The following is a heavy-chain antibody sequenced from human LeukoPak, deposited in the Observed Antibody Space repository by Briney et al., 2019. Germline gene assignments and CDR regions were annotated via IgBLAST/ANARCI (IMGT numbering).Heavy chain of an antibody. Sequence: ASVKVSCKASGYTFTSYAMNWVRQAPGQGLERMGWINTNTGNPTYAQGFTGRFVFSLDTSVSTAYLQICSLKAEDTAVYYCARGGFGEFPNWFDPWGQGTLVTVSS. CDR3: ARGGFGEFPNWFDP. J-gene: IGHJ5*02. V-gene: IGHV7-4-1*01. CDR2: INTNTGNP. CDR1: GYTFTSYA. D-gene: IGHD3-10*01.